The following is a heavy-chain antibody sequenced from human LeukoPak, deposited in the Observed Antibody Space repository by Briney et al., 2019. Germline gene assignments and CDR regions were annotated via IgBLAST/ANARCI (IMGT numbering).Heavy chain of an antibody. CDR1: GYSFTSYW. CDR3: ARPRPRYCSSTSCSYFDY. Sequence: GESLKISCKGFGYSFTSYWIGWVRQMPGKGLEWMGIIYPGDSDTRYSPSFQGQVTISADKSISTAYLQWSSLKASDTAMYYCARPRPRYCSSTSCSYFDYWGQGTLVTVSS. V-gene: IGHV5-51*01. CDR2: IYPGDSDT. J-gene: IGHJ4*02. D-gene: IGHD2-2*01.